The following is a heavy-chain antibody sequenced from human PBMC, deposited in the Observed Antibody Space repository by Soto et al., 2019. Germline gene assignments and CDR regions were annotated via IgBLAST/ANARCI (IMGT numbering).Heavy chain of an antibody. V-gene: IGHV4-59*12. CDR2: TYHSGSS. CDR3: GRERGTTSFALPYIDY. Sequence: TSETLSLTCTVSGGSISSYYWSWIRKPPGKGLEWIGNTYHSGSSNSNPSLKSRVTISVDTSKNQFSLKLSSVTAADTAVYYCGRERGTTSFALPYIDYWGQGTLVTVSS. D-gene: IGHD1-7*01. J-gene: IGHJ4*02. CDR1: GGSISSYY.